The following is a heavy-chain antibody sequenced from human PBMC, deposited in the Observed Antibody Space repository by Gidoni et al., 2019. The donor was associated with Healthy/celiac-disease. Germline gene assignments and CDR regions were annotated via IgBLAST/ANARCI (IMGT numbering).Heavy chain of an antibody. CDR2: SKSKTDGGTT. CDR1: GFTFGNAW. V-gene: IGHV3-15*01. D-gene: IGHD3-22*01. Sequence: EVQLVESGGGLVKPGGYLRLYCAASGFTFGNAWMSWVRQAPGKGLEWVGSSKSKTDGGTTDYAAPVKGRFTISRDDSKNTLYLQMNSLKTEDTAVYYCYSDYYDSSGYFFRGQGTLVTVSS. CDR3: YSDYYDSSGYFF. J-gene: IGHJ1*01.